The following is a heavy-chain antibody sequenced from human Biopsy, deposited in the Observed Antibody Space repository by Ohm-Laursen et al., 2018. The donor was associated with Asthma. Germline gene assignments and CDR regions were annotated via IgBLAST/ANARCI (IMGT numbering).Heavy chain of an antibody. CDR1: GYTFIHFA. Sequence: VKVSCKASGYTFIHFAIHWVRQAPGHSLEWMGWINAANGNTKYSQKFQGRLTISRDTSASTAYMDLSSLRSEDTAVYYCARTYFDFLTGQVHDAFAMWGQGTMVTVSS. J-gene: IGHJ3*02. V-gene: IGHV1-3*01. CDR3: ARTYFDFLTGQVHDAFAM. CDR2: INAANGNT. D-gene: IGHD3-9*01.